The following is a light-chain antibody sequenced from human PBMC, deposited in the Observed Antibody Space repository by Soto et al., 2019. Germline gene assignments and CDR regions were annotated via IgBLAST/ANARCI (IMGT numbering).Light chain of an antibody. CDR1: RSVLFTSNDKSC. V-gene: IGKV4-1*01. Sequence: DIVMTQSPLALPVTPGEPASISCNSSRSVLFTSNDKSCVAWYQQKPGQSPNLLINWASTREPGVPERFSGSGSGTEFTLNISSLQAEDVATYYCQQYFSFPTFGQGTKVDIK. CDR3: QQYFSFPT. CDR2: WAS. J-gene: IGKJ1*01.